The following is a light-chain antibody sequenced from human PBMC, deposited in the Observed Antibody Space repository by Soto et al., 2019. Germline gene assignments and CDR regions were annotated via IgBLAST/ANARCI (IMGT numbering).Light chain of an antibody. V-gene: IGKV3-15*01. CDR3: QQYNNWWT. CDR1: QSVSNN. CDR2: GAS. Sequence: EIVMTQSPATLSASPAERATLSCRASQSVSNNLAWYHQKPGQAPRLLIYGASTRATGIPARFSGSGSGTEFTLTISSLQPEDFAVYYCQQYNNWWTFGQGTKVEIK. J-gene: IGKJ1*01.